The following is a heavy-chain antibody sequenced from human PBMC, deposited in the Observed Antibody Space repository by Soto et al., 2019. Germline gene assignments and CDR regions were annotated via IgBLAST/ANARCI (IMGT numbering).Heavy chain of an antibody. CDR3: ANRGYSYGFVIY. CDR2: IIPMLGIA. Sequence: ASVKVSCKASGYTFTSYDINWVRQATGQGLEWMGRIIPMLGIANYAQKFQGRVTITADKSTSTAYIELSSLRSEDAAVYYCANRGYSYGFVIYWGQGTLVTVSS. CDR1: GYTFTSYD. V-gene: IGHV1-69*04. D-gene: IGHD5-18*01. J-gene: IGHJ4*02.